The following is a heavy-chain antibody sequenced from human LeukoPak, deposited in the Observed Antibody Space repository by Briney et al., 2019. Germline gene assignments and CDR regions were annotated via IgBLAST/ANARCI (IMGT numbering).Heavy chain of an antibody. CDR2: IIPIFGTA. D-gene: IGHD1-26*01. CDR1: GCTFSSYA. J-gene: IGHJ4*02. V-gene: IGHV1-69*13. Sequence: SVKVSCKASGCTFSSYAISWVRQAPGQGLEWMGGIIPIFGTANYAQKFQGRVTITADESTSTAYMELSSLRSDDTAVYFCATYSGNYQSGYWGQGTLVTVSS. CDR3: ATYSGNYQSGY.